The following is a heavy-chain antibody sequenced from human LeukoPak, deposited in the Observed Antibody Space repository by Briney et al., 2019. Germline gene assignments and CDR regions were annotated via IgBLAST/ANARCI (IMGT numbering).Heavy chain of an antibody. Sequence: TVKVSCKASGGTFSSYAISWVRQAPGQGLEWMGGIIPILGIANYAQKFQGRVTITADKSTSTAYMELSSLRSEDTAVYYCARDSRAAAGPVDAFDIWGQGTMVTVSS. J-gene: IGHJ3*02. V-gene: IGHV1-69*10. CDR2: IIPILGIA. CDR3: ARDSRAAAGPVDAFDI. CDR1: GGTFSSYA. D-gene: IGHD6-13*01.